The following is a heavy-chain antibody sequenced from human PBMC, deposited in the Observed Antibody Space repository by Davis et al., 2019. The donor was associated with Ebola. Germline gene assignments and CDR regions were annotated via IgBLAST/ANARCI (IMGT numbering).Heavy chain of an antibody. CDR1: GFTFGDYA. CDR2: IRSKAYGGTT. Sequence: PGGSLRLSCTASGFTFGDYAMSWVRQAPGKGLEWVGFIRSKAYGGTTEYAASVKGRFTISRDDSKSIAYLQMNSLKTEDTAVYYCTRDYDYIWGSYRYTTQFDYWGQGTLVTVSS. J-gene: IGHJ4*02. D-gene: IGHD3-16*02. V-gene: IGHV3-49*04. CDR3: TRDYDYIWGSYRYTTQFDY.